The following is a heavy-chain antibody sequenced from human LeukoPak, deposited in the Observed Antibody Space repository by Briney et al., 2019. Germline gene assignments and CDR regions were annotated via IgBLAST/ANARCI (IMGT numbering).Heavy chain of an antibody. CDR3: ARDWAIAARTNCFDP. CDR1: GYTFISYG. CDR2: ISAYNGNT. J-gene: IGHJ5*02. Sequence: ASVKVSCKASGYTFISYGISWVRRAPGQGLEWMGWISAYNGNTKYAQNLQGRVTMTTDTSTTTAYMELRSLRSDDTAVYYCARDWAIAARTNCFDPWGQGTLVTVSS. D-gene: IGHD6-6*01. V-gene: IGHV1-18*01.